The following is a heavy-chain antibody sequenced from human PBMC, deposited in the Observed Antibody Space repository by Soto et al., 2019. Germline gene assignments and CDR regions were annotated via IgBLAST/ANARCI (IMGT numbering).Heavy chain of an antibody. V-gene: IGHV4-59*01. Sequence: SETLSLTCTVSGGSISSYYWSWIRQPPGKGLEWIGYIYYSGSTNYNPSLKSRVTISVDTSKNQFSLKLSSVTAADTAVYYCAREGDSSGYRGYFQHWGQGTLVTVSS. CDR3: AREGDSSGYRGYFQH. J-gene: IGHJ1*01. CDR1: GGSISSYY. CDR2: IYYSGST. D-gene: IGHD3-22*01.